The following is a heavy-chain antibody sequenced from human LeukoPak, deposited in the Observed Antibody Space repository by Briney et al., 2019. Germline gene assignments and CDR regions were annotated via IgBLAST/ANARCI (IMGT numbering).Heavy chain of an antibody. D-gene: IGHD6-19*01. Sequence: GGSLRLSCAASGFTFSSYAMSWVRQAPGKGLEWVSAISGSGGSTYYADSVKGRFTISRDNSKNTLYLQMNSLRAEDTAVYYCAKDRGYSSGWPNDAFDIWGQGTMATVSS. CDR1: GFTFSSYA. CDR3: AKDRGYSSGWPNDAFDI. V-gene: IGHV3-23*01. J-gene: IGHJ3*02. CDR2: ISGSGGST.